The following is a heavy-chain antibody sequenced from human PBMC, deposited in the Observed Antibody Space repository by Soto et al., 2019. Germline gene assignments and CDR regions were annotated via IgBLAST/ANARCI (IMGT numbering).Heavy chain of an antibody. CDR1: GFTFSSYG. D-gene: IGHD3-22*01. CDR2: ISGSGGST. V-gene: IGHV3-23*01. CDR3: AKATMMYDAFDI. J-gene: IGHJ3*02. Sequence: GGSLRLSCAASGFTFSSYGMHWVRQAPGKGLEWVAAISGSGGSTYYADSVKGRFTISRDNSKNTLYLQMNSLRAEDTAVYYCAKATMMYDAFDIWGQGTMVTVSS.